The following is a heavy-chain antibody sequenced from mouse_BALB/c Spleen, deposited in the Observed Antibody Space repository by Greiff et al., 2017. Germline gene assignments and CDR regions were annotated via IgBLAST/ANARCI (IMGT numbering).Heavy chain of an antibody. CDR1: GYAFTNYL. V-gene: IGHV1-54*03. CDR2: INPGSGGT. CDR3: ARRFGLLLRAYYFDY. D-gene: IGHD1-1*01. J-gene: IGHJ2*01. Sequence: QVQLQQSGAELVRPGTSVKVSCKASGYAFTNYLIEWVKQRPGQGLEWIGVINPGSGGTNYNEKFKGKATLTADKSSSTAYMQLSSLTSDDSAVYFCARRFGLLLRAYYFDYWGQGTTLTASS.